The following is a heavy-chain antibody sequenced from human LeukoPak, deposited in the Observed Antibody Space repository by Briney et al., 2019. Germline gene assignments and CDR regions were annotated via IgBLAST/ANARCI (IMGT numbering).Heavy chain of an antibody. CDR3: ARDLHSYGY. CDR1: GFTFSSYS. J-gene: IGHJ4*02. V-gene: IGHV3-48*01. D-gene: IGHD5-18*01. Sequence: GGSLRLSCAASGFTFSSYSMNWVRQAPGKGLEWVSYISSSSSTIYYADSVKGRFTISRDNAKNSLYPQMNSLRAEDTAVYYCARDLHSYGYWGQGTLVTVSS. CDR2: ISSSSSTI.